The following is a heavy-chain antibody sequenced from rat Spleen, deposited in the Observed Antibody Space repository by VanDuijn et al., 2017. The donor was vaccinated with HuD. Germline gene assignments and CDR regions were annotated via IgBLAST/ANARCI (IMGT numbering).Heavy chain of an antibody. CDR2: IWSGGTT. CDR3: VRSGYNFDY. Sequence: QVQLKESGPGLVQPSQTLSLTCTVSGFSLTNFGVTWVRQPPGKGLEWIGAIWSGGTTDYSSALKSRLSISRDTSKSQVLLEMSSLQTEDTAMYFCVRSGYNFDYWGQGVMVTVSS. V-gene: IGHV2-16*01. D-gene: IGHD4-3*01. J-gene: IGHJ2*01. CDR1: GFSLTNFG.